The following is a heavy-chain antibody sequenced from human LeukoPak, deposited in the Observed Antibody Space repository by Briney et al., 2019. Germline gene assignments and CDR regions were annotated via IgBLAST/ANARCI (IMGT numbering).Heavy chain of an antibody. CDR1: GGSISSSSYY. D-gene: IGHD3-22*01. Sequence: PSETLSLTCTVSGGSISSSSYYWGWIRQPPGKGLEWIGSIYYSGSTYYNPSLKSRVTISVDTSKNQFSLKLSSVTAADTAVYYCARALYDSSGYHGVYNWFDPWGQGTLVTVSS. CDR2: IYYSGST. J-gene: IGHJ5*02. CDR3: ARALYDSSGYHGVYNWFDP. V-gene: IGHV4-39*07.